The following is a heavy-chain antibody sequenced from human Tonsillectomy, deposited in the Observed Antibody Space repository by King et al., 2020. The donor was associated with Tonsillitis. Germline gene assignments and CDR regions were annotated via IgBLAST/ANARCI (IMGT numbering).Heavy chain of an antibody. V-gene: IGHV3-30-3*01. J-gene: IGHJ4*02. Sequence: VQLVESGGGVVQPGRSLRLSCAASGFTFSSYAMHWVRQAPGKGLEWVAVISYDGSNKYYADSVKGRFTISRDNSKNTLYLQMNSLRAEDTAVYYCARFGFVVVVAATSDYWGQGTLVTVSS. CDR1: GFTFSSYA. CDR2: ISYDGSNK. CDR3: ARFGFVVVVAATSDY. D-gene: IGHD2-15*01.